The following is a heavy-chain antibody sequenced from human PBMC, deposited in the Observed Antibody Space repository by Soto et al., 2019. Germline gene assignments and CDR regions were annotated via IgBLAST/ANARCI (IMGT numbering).Heavy chain of an antibody. J-gene: IGHJ6*02. CDR2: IIPIFGTA. V-gene: IGHV1-69*12. D-gene: IGHD2-2*01. CDR3: VRHVPAAGYYYGMDV. Sequence: QVQLVQSGAEVKKPGSSVKVSCKASGGTFSSYAISWVRQAPGQGLEWMGGIIPIFGTANYAQKFQGRVTITADDSTSPADMELSSLRSEDTAVYYCVRHVPAAGYYYGMDVWGQGTTVTVSS. CDR1: GGTFSSYA.